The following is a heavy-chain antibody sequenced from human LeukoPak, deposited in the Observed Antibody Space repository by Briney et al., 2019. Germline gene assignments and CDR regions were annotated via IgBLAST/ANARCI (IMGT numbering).Heavy chain of an antibody. J-gene: IGHJ4*02. D-gene: IGHD5-12*01. CDR1: GGSISSSNW. V-gene: IGHV4-4*02. CDR2: IYHSGST. Sequence: SETLSLTCAVSGGSISSSNWWSWVRQPPGKGLEWIGEIYHSGSTNYNPSLKSRVSISVDTSKNQFSLILTSVTAADTAVYYCARVDIVATIHFDYWGQGTLVTVSS. CDR3: ARVDIVATIHFDY.